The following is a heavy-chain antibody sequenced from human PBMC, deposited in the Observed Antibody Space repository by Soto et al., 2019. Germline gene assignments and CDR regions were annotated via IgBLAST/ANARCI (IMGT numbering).Heavy chain of an antibody. Sequence: GGSLRLSCAASGFTVSSNYMSWVRQAPGKGLEWVSVIYSGGSTYYADSVKGRFTISRDNSKHTLYLQMNSLRAEDTSVYYCAKGLGSSYNSSWDYWGQGALFTVSS. CDR3: AKGLGSSYNSSWDY. D-gene: IGHD6-6*01. CDR1: GFTVSSNY. J-gene: IGHJ4*02. V-gene: IGHV3-53*01. CDR2: IYSGGST.